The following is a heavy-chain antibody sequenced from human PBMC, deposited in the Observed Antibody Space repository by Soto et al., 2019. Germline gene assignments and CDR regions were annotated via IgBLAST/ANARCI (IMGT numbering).Heavy chain of an antibody. CDR1: GGSFSGYY. D-gene: IGHD6-6*01. Sequence: SETLSLTCAVYGGSFSGYYWSWIRQPPGKGLEWIGEINHSGSTNYNPSLKSRVTISVDTSKNQFSLKLSSVTAADTAVYYCARGFYSSSPLDYWGQGTLVTVSS. CDR2: INHSGST. V-gene: IGHV4-34*01. J-gene: IGHJ4*02. CDR3: ARGFYSSSPLDY.